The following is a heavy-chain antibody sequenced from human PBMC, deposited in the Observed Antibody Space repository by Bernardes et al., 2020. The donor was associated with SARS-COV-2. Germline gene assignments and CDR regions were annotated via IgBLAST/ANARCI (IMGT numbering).Heavy chain of an antibody. V-gene: IGHV3-74*01. D-gene: IGHD2-8*01. J-gene: IGHJ5*02. CDR3: ARDLGYCTNGVCSP. Sequence: GGSLRLSCAASGFTFSSSWLHWVRQAPGKGLVWVSRINPVGSSTSYADSVKGRFTISRDNAKNTLFLQMSSLRAEDTAMYYCARDLGYCTNGVCSPWGQGTLVTVSS. CDR1: GFTFSSSW. CDR2: INPVGSST.